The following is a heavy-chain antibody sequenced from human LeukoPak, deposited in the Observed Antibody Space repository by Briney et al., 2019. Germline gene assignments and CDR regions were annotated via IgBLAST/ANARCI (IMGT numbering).Heavy chain of an antibody. Sequence: SQTLSLTCTVSGGSINSTFYWGWIRQHPGKGLERIGYIYYSGRTYYNPSLKSRLTMSVDTSQNQLSLKLTSVIAADTAVYYCARDAGYYFDYWGQGTLVTVSS. D-gene: IGHD1-14*01. CDR3: ARDAGYYFDY. J-gene: IGHJ4*02. CDR1: GGSINSTFY. V-gene: IGHV4-31*03. CDR2: IYYSGRT.